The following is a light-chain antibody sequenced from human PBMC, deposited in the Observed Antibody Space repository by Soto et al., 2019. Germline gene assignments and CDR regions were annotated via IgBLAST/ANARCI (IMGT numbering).Light chain of an antibody. J-gene: IGLJ3*02. CDR2: EVR. Sequence: QSALTQPASVSGSAGQSITISCSGTMRDVGAYNLVSWYQQHPGPDPKLIIYEVRNRPSGISSRFSGSRSGNTASLTISGIPSEDEGDYYCSAYTARSTLVFGGGTKVTVL. V-gene: IGLV2-14*01. CDR3: SAYTARSTLV. CDR1: MRDVGAYNL.